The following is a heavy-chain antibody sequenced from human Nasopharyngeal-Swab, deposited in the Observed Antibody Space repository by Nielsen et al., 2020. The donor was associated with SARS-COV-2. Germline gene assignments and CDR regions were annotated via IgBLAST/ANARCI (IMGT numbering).Heavy chain of an antibody. CDR2: IKQDGSEK. V-gene: IGHV3-7*01. D-gene: IGHD3-22*01. CDR1: GFTFNVYW. J-gene: IGHJ6*02. CDR3: ARDQYYDSSGYYYYGMDV. Sequence: GESLKISCAASGFTFNVYWMSWVRQAPGKGLEWVANIKQDGSEKYYVDSVKGRFTISRDNAKNSLYLQMNSLRAEDTAVYYCARDQYYDSSGYYYYGMDVWGQGTTVTVSS.